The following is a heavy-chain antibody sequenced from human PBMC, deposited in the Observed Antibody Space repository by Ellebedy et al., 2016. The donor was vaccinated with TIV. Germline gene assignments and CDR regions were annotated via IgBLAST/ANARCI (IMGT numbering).Heavy chain of an antibody. CDR2: IIPMFRTP. Sequence: AASVKVSCKASGYTFSNYGITWVRQAPGQGLEWMGGIIPMFRTPIYAQKFQGRITITADEFTTTGYMELSSLRSEDTAVYYCARSPGGAFWYFDYWGQGTLVSVSS. D-gene: IGHD2-8*02. V-gene: IGHV1-69*13. CDR1: GYTFSNYG. J-gene: IGHJ4*02. CDR3: ARSPGGAFWYFDY.